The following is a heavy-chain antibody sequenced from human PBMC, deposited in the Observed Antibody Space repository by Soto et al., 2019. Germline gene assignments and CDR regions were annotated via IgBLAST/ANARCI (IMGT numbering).Heavy chain of an antibody. J-gene: IGHJ6*02. D-gene: IGHD3-22*01. CDR1: GGSISSSGYY. CDR3: ARRLHYDSSGFEGGGMDV. Sequence: SETLSLTCTVSGGSISSSGYYWGWIRQPPGKGLEWIGTIYYSGSTYYNPSLKSRVTISVDTSKNQFSLKLNSVTAADTAVYYCARRLHYDSSGFEGGGMDVWGQGTTVTVS. V-gene: IGHV4-39*01. CDR2: IYYSGST.